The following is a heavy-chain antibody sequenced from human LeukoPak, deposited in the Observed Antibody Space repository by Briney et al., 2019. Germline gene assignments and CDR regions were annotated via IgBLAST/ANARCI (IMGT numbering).Heavy chain of an antibody. CDR3: ASKPRKSSIAAIDL. J-gene: IGHJ4*02. V-gene: IGHV4-39*01. D-gene: IGHD6-6*01. CDR2: FFYSGST. CDR1: AEYISSTSDY. Sequence: PSETLSPTPTVSAEYISSTSDYWGWVRQPPGKGLEWIGSFFYSGSTYYNPSLKSRVTIFVDASKNQFSLRLTSVTASDTAVYYCASKPRKSSIAAIDLWGQGSLVTVSS.